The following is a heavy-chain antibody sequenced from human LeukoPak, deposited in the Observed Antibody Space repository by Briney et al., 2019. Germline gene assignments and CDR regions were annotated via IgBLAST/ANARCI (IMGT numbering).Heavy chain of an antibody. CDR3: AKEGYSRGYYSYYYMDV. CDR2: MSSSSSYI. Sequence: GGSLRLSCAASGFTFSSYSMNWVRQAPGKGLEWVSSMSSSSSYINYAESVRGRFTISRDNAKSSLYLQMNSLRVEDTAVYYCAKEGYSRGYYSYYYMDVWGKGTTVTVSS. D-gene: IGHD6-13*01. J-gene: IGHJ6*03. CDR1: GFTFSSYS. V-gene: IGHV3-21*06.